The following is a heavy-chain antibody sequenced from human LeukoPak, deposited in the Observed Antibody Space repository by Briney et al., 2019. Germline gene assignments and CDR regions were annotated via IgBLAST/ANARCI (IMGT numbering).Heavy chain of an antibody. V-gene: IGHV3-7*01. D-gene: IGHD6-19*01. CDR2: IKQDGSEK. J-gene: IGHJ4*02. CDR1: GFTFSSYW. Sequence: GGSLRLSCAASGFTFSSYWMSWVRQAPGKGLEWVAIIKQDGSEKYYVDSVKGRFTISRDNAKNSLYLQMNSLRAEDTAVYYCATGYSSFFVDYWGPGTLVTVSS. CDR3: ATGYSSFFVDY.